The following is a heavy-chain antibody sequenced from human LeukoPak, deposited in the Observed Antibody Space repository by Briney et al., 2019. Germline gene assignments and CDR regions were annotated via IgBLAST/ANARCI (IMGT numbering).Heavy chain of an antibody. CDR2: MNPNSGNT. CDR3: ARGLMTYYYDSSGHNFDY. Sequence: ASVKVSCKASGYTFTSYDINWVRQATGQGLEWMGWMNPNSGNTGYAQKFQGRVTMTRNTSISTAYMELSSLRSEDTAVYYCARGLMTYYYDSSGHNFDYWGQGTLVTVSS. J-gene: IGHJ4*02. D-gene: IGHD3-22*01. V-gene: IGHV1-8*01. CDR1: GYTFTSYD.